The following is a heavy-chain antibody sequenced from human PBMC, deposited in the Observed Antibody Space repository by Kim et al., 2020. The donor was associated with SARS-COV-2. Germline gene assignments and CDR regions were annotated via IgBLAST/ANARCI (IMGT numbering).Heavy chain of an antibody. CDR1: GFSFSSYW. CDR2: VKQDESEK. J-gene: IGHJ6*02. V-gene: IGHV3-7*03. D-gene: IGHD2-21*01. Sequence: GGSLRLSCGASGFSFSSYWMTWVRQAPGKGLEWVATVKQDESEKFYLDFVRGRFTISRDNAKNSLFLQMNSLRADDTAVYYCARDSGNVAIRDYYYGMGGCGQGTTVTVSS. CDR3: ARDSGNVAIRDYYYGMGG.